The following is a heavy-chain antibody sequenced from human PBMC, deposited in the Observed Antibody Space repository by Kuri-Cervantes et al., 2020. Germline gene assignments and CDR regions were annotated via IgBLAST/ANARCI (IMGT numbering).Heavy chain of an antibody. D-gene: IGHD1-26*01. Sequence: ASVKVSCKASGYTFTGYYMHWMRQAPGQGLEWMGWINPNSGGTNHAQKFQGRVTMTRDTSISTAYMELSRLRSDDTAVYYCAREMSGSYYEGPVYYYYGMDVWGQGTTVTVSS. CDR3: AREMSGSYYEGPVYYYYGMDV. J-gene: IGHJ6*02. V-gene: IGHV1-2*02. CDR1: GYTFTGYY. CDR2: INPNSGGT.